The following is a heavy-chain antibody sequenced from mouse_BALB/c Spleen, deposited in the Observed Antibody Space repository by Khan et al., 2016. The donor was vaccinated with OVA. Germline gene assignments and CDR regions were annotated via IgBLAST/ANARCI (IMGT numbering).Heavy chain of an antibody. CDR3: ARGYDFFAY. D-gene: IGHD2-14*01. V-gene: IGHV1-26*01. CDR2: VNPNTGGS. Sequence: VQLQQSRPDLVKPGASVKISCKASGYSFTLYYMTWVKQSHGKSLEWIGRVNPNTGGSDYNQEFKGKAILTVDKSSNTAYMELHSLTSEDSAVYYCARGYDFFAYWGQGTLVTVSA. J-gene: IGHJ3*01. CDR1: GYSFTLYY.